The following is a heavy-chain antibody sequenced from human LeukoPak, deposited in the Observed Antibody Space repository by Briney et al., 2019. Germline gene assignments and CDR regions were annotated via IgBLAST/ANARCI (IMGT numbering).Heavy chain of an antibody. CDR2: INPNSSGT. D-gene: IGHD6-6*01. V-gene: IGHV1-2*06. CDR1: GYSFTGYY. CDR3: LRYNPSSHYLDY. J-gene: IGHJ4*02. Sequence: GASVKVSCKASGYSFTGYYIHWVRQAPGHGLEWMGRINPNSSGTNYAQNFQARITMTRDTSISTAYMEVRGLTSDDTAIFYCLRYNPSSHYLDYWGQGTLVTVSS.